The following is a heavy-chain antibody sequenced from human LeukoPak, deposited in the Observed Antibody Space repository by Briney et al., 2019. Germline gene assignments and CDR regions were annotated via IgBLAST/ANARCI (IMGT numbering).Heavy chain of an antibody. CDR3: ARDLGPGGYSGYDPYYFDY. V-gene: IGHV4-61*01. Sequence: PSETLSLTCTVSGGSVSSGSYYWSWIRQPPGKGLEWIGYIYYSGSTNYNPSLKSRVTISVDTSKNQFSLKLSSVTAADTAVYYCARDLGPGGYSGYDPYYFDYWGQGTLVTVSS. CDR2: IYYSGST. D-gene: IGHD5-12*01. J-gene: IGHJ4*02. CDR1: GGSVSSGSYY.